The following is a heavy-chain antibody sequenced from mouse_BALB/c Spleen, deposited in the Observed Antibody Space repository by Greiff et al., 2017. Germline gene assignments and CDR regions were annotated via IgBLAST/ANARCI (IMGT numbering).Heavy chain of an antibody. CDR1: GYNFTSYW. Sequence: QVQLQQPGAELVKPGTSVKLSCKASGYNFTSYWINWVKLRPGQGLEWIGDIYPGSGRTNYNEKFKSKATLTVDTSSSTAYMQLSSLASEDSALYYCARRGHCYGYEFADWGQGTLVTVSA. CDR2: IYPGSGRT. CDR3: ARRGHCYGYEFAD. V-gene: IGHV1-55*01. D-gene: IGHD1-2*01. J-gene: IGHJ3*01.